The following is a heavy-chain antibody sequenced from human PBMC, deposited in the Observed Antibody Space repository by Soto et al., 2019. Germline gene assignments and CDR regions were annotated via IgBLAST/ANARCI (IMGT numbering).Heavy chain of an antibody. Sequence: QVQLVESGGGVVQPGRSQRLSCAASGFSFSNYGMHWVRQAPGKGLEWVTVISLDGGNQYYADSVKGRFTVSRDNSENTLSLQMNSLRGDDTAVYYCARSTSSTLSYYYGMDVWGQGTTVTVSS. CDR2: ISLDGGNQ. CDR1: GFSFSNYG. D-gene: IGHD6-6*01. CDR3: ARSTSSTLSYYYGMDV. J-gene: IGHJ6*02. V-gene: IGHV3-30*03.